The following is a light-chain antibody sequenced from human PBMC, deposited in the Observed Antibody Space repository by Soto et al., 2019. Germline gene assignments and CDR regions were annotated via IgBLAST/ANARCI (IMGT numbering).Light chain of an antibody. CDR1: QSVSSSY. Sequence: EIVLTQSPGTLSLSPGERATLSCRASQSVSSSYLAWYQKKAGQDPRLLIYGASSRATGIPDRFSGSGSGTDFNLTISRLETEDFAVYYCQQYGSSPWPVGQGT. J-gene: IGKJ1*01. V-gene: IGKV3-20*01. CDR3: QQYGSSPWP. CDR2: GAS.